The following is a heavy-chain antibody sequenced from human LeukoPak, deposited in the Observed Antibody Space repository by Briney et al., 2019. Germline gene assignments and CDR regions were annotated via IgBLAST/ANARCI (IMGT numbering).Heavy chain of an antibody. J-gene: IGHJ4*02. V-gene: IGHV3-7*01. CDR3: ARDMKGNLDY. D-gene: IGHD1-14*01. CDR1: GFTFSNVW. Sequence: GGSLRLSCAASGFTFSNVWMAWVRQAPGRGLEWVANINQDGSTKQYVDSVRGRFTISRDNAKNSLYLQMNSLTAEDTGLYHCARDMKGNLDYWGQGTLVTVSS. CDR2: INQDGSTK.